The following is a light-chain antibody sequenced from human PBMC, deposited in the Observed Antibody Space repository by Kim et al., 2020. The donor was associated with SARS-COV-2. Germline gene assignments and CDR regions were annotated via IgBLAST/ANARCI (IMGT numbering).Light chain of an antibody. CDR2: GTS. CDR1: QSRRSNS. J-gene: IGKJ4*01. CDR3: QQYGGSPLT. Sequence: LSPGERATLSCRASQSRRSNSVAWYQQRRGQARRLLIYGTSNRASGISDRFSGSGSGTDFTLTISRLEPDDFAVYYCQQYGGSPLTFGGGTKLEI. V-gene: IGKV3-20*01.